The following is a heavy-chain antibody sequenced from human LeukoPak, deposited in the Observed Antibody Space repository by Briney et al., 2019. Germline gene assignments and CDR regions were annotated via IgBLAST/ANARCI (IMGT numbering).Heavy chain of an antibody. CDR3: ARGTSYDLFDF. Sequence: SETLSLTCTVSGGSISSYYWSWIRQPPGKGLEWIGYIYYRGSTNYNPSLKSRVTISVDTSKNQFSLNLSAVTAADTAVYYCARGTSYDLFDFWGQGILVTVSS. V-gene: IGHV4-59*08. CDR2: IYYRGST. D-gene: IGHD3-3*01. J-gene: IGHJ5*01. CDR1: GGSISSYY.